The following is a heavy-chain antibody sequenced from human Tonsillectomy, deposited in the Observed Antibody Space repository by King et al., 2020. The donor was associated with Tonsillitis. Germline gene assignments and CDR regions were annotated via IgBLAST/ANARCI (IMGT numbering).Heavy chain of an antibody. Sequence: VQLVESGGGVVQPGRSLRLSCAASGFTFSSYAMHWVRQAPGKGLEWVAVISYDGSNKYYADSVKGRFTISRDNSKNTLYLQMNSLRADDTAVYYCARRVGEWNYGMDVWGQGTTVTVSS. CDR2: ISYDGSNK. CDR1: GFTFSSYA. D-gene: IGHD1-26*01. CDR3: ARRVGEWNYGMDV. V-gene: IGHV3-30*04. J-gene: IGHJ6*02.